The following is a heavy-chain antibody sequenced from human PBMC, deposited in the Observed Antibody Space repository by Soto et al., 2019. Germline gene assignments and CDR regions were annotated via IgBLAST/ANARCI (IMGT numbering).Heavy chain of an antibody. J-gene: IGHJ4*02. V-gene: IGHV3-30-3*01. CDR2: ISYDGSNK. CDR3: ARDVAPITMIVVVTL. CDR1: GFTFSSYA. D-gene: IGHD3-22*01. Sequence: GGSLRLSCAASGFTFSSYAMHWVRQAPGKGLEWVAVISYDGSNKYYADSVKGRFTISRDNSKNTLYLQMNSLRAEDTAVYYCARDVAPITMIVVVTLWGQGTLVTVSS.